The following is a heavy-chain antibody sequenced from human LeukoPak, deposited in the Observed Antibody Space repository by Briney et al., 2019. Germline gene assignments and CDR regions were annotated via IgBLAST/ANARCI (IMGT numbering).Heavy chain of an antibody. CDR2: ISSSSSYT. Sequence: GGSLRLSCAAPGFTFSDYYMSWIRQAPGKGLEWVSYISSSSSYTNYADSVKGRFTISRDNAKNSLYLQMNSLRAEDTAVYYCARVEIVVVPAANFYYFDYWGQGTLVTVSS. V-gene: IGHV3-11*06. J-gene: IGHJ4*02. D-gene: IGHD2-2*03. CDR3: ARVEIVVVPAANFYYFDY. CDR1: GFTFSDYY.